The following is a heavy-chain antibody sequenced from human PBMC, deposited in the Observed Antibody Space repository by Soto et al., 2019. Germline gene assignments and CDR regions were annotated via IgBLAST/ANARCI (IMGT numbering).Heavy chain of an antibody. CDR1: GYTFTSYD. V-gene: IGHV1-8*01. J-gene: IGHJ4*02. Sequence: ASVKVSCKASGYTFTSYDINWVRQATGQGLEWMGWMNPNSGNTGYAQKFQGRVTMTRNTSISTAYMELSSLRSEDTAVYYCARGRGYYGSGSPHTFDYWGQGTLVTAPQ. CDR3: ARGRGYYGSGSPHTFDY. CDR2: MNPNSGNT. D-gene: IGHD3-10*01.